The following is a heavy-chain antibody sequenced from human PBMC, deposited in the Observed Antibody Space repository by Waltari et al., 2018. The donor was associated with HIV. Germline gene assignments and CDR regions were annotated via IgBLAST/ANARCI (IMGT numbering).Heavy chain of an antibody. CDR2: IKQDGSEK. Sequence: AASGFTFSSYWMSWVRQAPGKGLEWVANIKQDGSEKYYVDSVNGRFTISRDNAENSLYLQMNSLRAEDTAVYYCARGGFYGSGSKVNWGQGTLVTVSS. J-gene: IGHJ4*02. CDR3: ARGGFYGSGSKVN. CDR1: GFTFSSYW. V-gene: IGHV3-7*04. D-gene: IGHD3-10*01.